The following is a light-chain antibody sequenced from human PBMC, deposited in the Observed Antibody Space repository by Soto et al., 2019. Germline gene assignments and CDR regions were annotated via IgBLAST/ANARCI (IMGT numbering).Light chain of an antibody. CDR2: GAS. CDR1: QSVSSTY. Sequence: EIVLTQSPGTLSLSPGERATLSCRASQSVSSTYLAWYQQKPGQAPRLLIYGASSRATGIPDRFSGSGSGPDFTLTISRLEPEDFAVYYCQQYHSSPYTFGQGTKLEIK. CDR3: QQYHSSPYT. J-gene: IGKJ2*01. V-gene: IGKV3-20*01.